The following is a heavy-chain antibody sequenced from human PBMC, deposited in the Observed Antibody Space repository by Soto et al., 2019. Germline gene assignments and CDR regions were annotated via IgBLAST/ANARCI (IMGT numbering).Heavy chain of an antibody. CDR1: GYSFSGYY. D-gene: IGHD3-10*01. Sequence: QVQLVQSGAEVKKPGASVKVSCKASGYSFSGYYMNWMRQAPGQGLEWMGWIKPNSGGTDYAQKYQGRATMTRYTSISTAYMELRVLRYDATAVYYCARTRGVIPRVTYNWFDPWGQGTLVTVSS. V-gene: IGHV1-2*02. J-gene: IGHJ5*02. CDR3: ARTRGVIPRVTYNWFDP. CDR2: IKPNSGGT.